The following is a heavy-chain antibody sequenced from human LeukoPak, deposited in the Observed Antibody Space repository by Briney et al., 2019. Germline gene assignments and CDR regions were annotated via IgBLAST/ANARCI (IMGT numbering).Heavy chain of an antibody. V-gene: IGHV3-48*03. CDR2: INYSGTTI. D-gene: IGHD3-16*01. Sequence: PGGSLRLSCAASGFTFSTYELNWVRQAPGKGLEWISYINYSGTTIYYADSVRGRLTISRDNAKNSLYLQMNSLRVEDTGVYYCARDRGEYGVTYWYFDLWGRGTLVTVSS. J-gene: IGHJ2*01. CDR1: GFTFSTYE. CDR3: ARDRGEYGVTYWYFDL.